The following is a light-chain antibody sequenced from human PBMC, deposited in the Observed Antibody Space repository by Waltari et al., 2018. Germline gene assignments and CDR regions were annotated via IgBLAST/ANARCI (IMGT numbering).Light chain of an antibody. Sequence: IQLTQSPSSLSASVGDRVTITCRASHGVTTYLAWYQQKPGKAPNLLISAASTLQSGVPSRFSGSGSGTDFTLTISSLQPEDFATYYCQHLHGYPITFGGGTKVEIK. J-gene: IGKJ4*01. CDR1: HGVTTY. V-gene: IGKV1-9*01. CDR3: QHLHGYPIT. CDR2: AAS.